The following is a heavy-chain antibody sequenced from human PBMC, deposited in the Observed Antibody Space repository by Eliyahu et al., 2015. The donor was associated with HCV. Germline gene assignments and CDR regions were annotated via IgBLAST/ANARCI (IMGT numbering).Heavy chain of an antibody. Sequence: QVQLVQSGAEVKKPGASVTVSCKASGYTFTRYYMXWVRQXXGQGLXXMGXINPSGGSTSYAQKFQXRVTMTRDTSTSTVYMELSSLRSEDTAVYYCARGAFDWLEVDYWGQGTLVTVSS. CDR1: GYTFTRYY. J-gene: IGHJ4*02. V-gene: IGHV1-46*01. CDR3: ARGAFDWLEVDY. CDR2: INPSGGST. D-gene: IGHD5-12*01.